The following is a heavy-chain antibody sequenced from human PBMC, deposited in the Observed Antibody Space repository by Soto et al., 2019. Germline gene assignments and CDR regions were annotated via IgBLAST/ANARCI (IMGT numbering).Heavy chain of an antibody. CDR2: ISGSGGST. CDR3: AKVGITFGGVARTTDY. CDR1: GFTFSSYA. J-gene: IGHJ4*02. Sequence: PGGSLRLSCAASGFTFSSYAMSWVRQAPGKGLEWVSAISGSGGSTYYADSVKGRFTISRDNSKNTLYLQMNSLRAEDTAVYYCAKVGITFGGVARTTDYWGQGTLVTVSS. D-gene: IGHD3-16*01. V-gene: IGHV3-23*01.